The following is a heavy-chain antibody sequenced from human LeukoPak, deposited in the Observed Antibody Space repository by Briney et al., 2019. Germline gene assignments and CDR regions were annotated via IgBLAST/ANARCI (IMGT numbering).Heavy chain of an antibody. CDR3: ARDDSSGYYRTSAFDI. CDR1: GYSITIGYY. D-gene: IGHD3-22*01. Sequence: SETLSLTCTVSGYSITIGYYWGWIRQPPGKGLEWIVSIYHSGNTYYNPSLKSRVTISVDTSTNQFSLKLSSVTAADTAVYYCARDDSSGYYRTSAFDIWGQGTMVTVSS. V-gene: IGHV4-38-2*02. CDR2: IYHSGNT. J-gene: IGHJ3*02.